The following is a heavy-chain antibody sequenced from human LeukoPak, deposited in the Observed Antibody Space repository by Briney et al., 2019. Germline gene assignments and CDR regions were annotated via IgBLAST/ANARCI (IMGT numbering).Heavy chain of an antibody. CDR2: IRYDGSNK. CDR1: GFTFSSYG. CDR3: ASAAGVRGQLKY. Sequence: QPGGSLRLSCAASGFTFSSYGMHWVRQAPGKGLEWVAFIRYDGSNKYYADSVKGRFTISRDNSKNTLYLQMNSLRAEDTAVYYCASAAGVRGQLKYWDQGTLVTVSS. V-gene: IGHV3-30*02. J-gene: IGHJ4*02. D-gene: IGHD1-1*01.